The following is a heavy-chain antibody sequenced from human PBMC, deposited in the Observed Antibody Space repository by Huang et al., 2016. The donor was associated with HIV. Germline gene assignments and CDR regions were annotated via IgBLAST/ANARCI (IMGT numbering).Heavy chain of an antibody. CDR3: AKESRWYSDLDN. CDR2: ISYDGSSG. Sequence: QVQLVESGGGVVQPGRSLRLSCVACGFTFNNFGMHWVRQAPGKGLEWVAVISYDGSSGRYSESVKGRFTISRDNPMDTLYLQMNSLRPDDTAVYYCAKESRWYSDLDNWGQGTLVTVSS. V-gene: IGHV3-30*18. D-gene: IGHD2-15*01. CDR1: GFTFNNFG. J-gene: IGHJ4*02.